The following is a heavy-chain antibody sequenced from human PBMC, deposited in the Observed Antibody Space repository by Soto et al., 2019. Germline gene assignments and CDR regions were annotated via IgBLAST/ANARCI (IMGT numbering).Heavy chain of an antibody. CDR1: GGSISSGDYY. D-gene: IGHD6-13*01. CDR3: ARLDSRTADY. CDR2: IYYSGST. J-gene: IGHJ4*02. Sequence: PLETLPHTCPVSGGSISSGDYYWSWIRQPPGKGLEWIGYIYYSGSTYYNPSLKSRVTISVDTSKNQFSLKLSSVTAADTAVYYCARLDSRTADYWGQGTLVTVSS. V-gene: IGHV4-30-4*01.